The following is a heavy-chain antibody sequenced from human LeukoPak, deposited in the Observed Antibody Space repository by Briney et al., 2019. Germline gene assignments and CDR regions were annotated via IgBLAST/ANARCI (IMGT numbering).Heavy chain of an antibody. V-gene: IGHV1-69*06. Sequence: SVKVSCKASGGTFSSYAISWVRQAPGQGLEWMGGIIPIFGTANYAQKFQGRVTITADKSTSTAYMELSSLRSEDTAVYYCARWSSRLSSSMDVWGKGTTVTISS. D-gene: IGHD3-10*01. CDR3: ARWSSRLSSSMDV. CDR1: GGTFSSYA. J-gene: IGHJ6*03. CDR2: IIPIFGTA.